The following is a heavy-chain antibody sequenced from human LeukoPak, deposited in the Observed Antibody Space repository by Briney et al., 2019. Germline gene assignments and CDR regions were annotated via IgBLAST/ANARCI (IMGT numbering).Heavy chain of an antibody. D-gene: IGHD6-19*01. Sequence: GGSLRLSCAASGFTFSSYAMHWVRQAPGKGLEWVSLISYDGSKKYYADSVKGRFTISRDNSKNTLYLQMNSLRAEDTAVYYCARGGSGWWMDYWGPGTLVTVSS. CDR1: GFTFSSYA. CDR3: ARGGSGWWMDY. V-gene: IGHV3-30-3*01. CDR2: ISYDGSKK. J-gene: IGHJ4*02.